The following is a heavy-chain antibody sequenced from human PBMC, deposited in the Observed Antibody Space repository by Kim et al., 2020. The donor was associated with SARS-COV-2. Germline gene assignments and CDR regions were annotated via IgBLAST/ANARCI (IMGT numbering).Heavy chain of an antibody. CDR1: GGTFSSYA. V-gene: IGHV1-69*04. D-gene: IGHD2-15*01. Sequence: SVKVSCKASGGTFSSYAISWVRQAPGQGLEWMGRIIPILGIANYAQKFQGRVTITADKSTSTAYMELSSLRSEDTAVYYCARGKGYCSGGSCYAFDYWGQGTLVTVSS. CDR3: ARGKGYCSGGSCYAFDY. CDR2: IIPILGIA. J-gene: IGHJ4*02.